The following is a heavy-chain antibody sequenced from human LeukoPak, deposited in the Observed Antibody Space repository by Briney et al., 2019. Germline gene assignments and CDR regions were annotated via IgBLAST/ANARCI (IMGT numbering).Heavy chain of an antibody. CDR3: ARGVGGSYRYDY. J-gene: IGHJ4*02. CDR2: IYHSGST. D-gene: IGHD1-26*01. V-gene: IGHV4-30-2*01. Sequence: PSETLSLTCTVSGGSISSYSWSWIRQPPGKGLEWIGYIYHSGSTYYNPSLKSRVTISVDRSKNQFSLKLSSVTAADTAVYYCARGVGGSYRYDYWGQGTLVTVSS. CDR1: GGSISSYS.